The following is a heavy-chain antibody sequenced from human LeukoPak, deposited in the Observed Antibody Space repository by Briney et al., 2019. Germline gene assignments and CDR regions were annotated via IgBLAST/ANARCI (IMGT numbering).Heavy chain of an antibody. V-gene: IGHV4-59*12. Sequence: SETLSLTCTVSGGSISSYYWSWIRQPPGKGLEWIGYIYYSGSTYYNPSLKSRVTISVDTSKNQFSLKLSSVTAADTAVYYCARSRITIFGVVTNDAFDIWGQGTMVTVSS. CDR3: ARSRITIFGVVTNDAFDI. CDR1: GGSISSYY. J-gene: IGHJ3*02. CDR2: IYYSGST. D-gene: IGHD3-3*01.